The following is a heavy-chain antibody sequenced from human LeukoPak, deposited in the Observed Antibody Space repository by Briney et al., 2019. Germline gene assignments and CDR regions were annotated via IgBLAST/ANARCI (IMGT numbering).Heavy chain of an antibody. V-gene: IGHV3-48*04. CDR3: ARAGYCSGGSCYSHFDY. D-gene: IGHD2-15*01. J-gene: IGHJ4*02. CDR2: ISGSGGTT. CDR1: GFTFSSYS. Sequence: GGSLRLSCAASGFTFSSYSMNWVRQAPGKGLEWISYISGSGGTTYYADSVEGRLTVSRDNAENSLYLQMNSLRAEDTAVYYCARAGYCSGGSCYSHFDYWGQGTLVTVSS.